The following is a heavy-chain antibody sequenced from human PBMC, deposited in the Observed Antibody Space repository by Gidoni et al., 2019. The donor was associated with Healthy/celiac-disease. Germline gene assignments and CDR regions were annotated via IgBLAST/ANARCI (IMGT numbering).Heavy chain of an antibody. CDR1: GYSISSGYY. D-gene: IGHD5-12*01. V-gene: IGHV4-38-2*01. CDR3: AAGLRWLHFDY. J-gene: IGHJ4*02. CDR2: IYHSGST. Sequence: QVQLQESGPGLVQPSETLSLTCAVSGYSISSGYYWGWIRQPPGKGLEWIGSIYHSGSTYYNPSLKSRVTISVDTSKNQFSLKLSSVTAADTAVYYCAAGLRWLHFDYWGQGTLVTVSS.